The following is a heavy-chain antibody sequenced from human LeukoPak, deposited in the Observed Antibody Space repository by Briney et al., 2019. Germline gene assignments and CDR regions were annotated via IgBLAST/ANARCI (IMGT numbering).Heavy chain of an antibody. CDR1: GGTFSSYA. D-gene: IGHD5-12*01. CDR3: ARDSGRKGAFDI. Sequence: ASVKVSCKASGGTFSSYAISWVRQAPGQGLEWMGGIIPIFGTANYAQKFQGRVTITADESTSTAYMELSSLRSEDTAVYYCARDSGRKGAFDIWGQGTMVTVSS. J-gene: IGHJ3*02. CDR2: IIPIFGTA. V-gene: IGHV1-69*13.